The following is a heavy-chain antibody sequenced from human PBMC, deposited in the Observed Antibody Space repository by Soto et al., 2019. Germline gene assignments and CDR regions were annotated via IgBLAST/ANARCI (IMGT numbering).Heavy chain of an antibody. V-gene: IGHV4-59*01. CDR1: GGSISSYY. D-gene: IGHD3-10*02. Sequence: SETLSLTCTVSGGSISSYYWSWIRQSPGKGLEWIGYIYFTGSTYYNPSLKSRVTMSVDTSKNQFSLKLSSVTAADTAVYYCAKDQLYIRGVIHNWFDPWGQGTLVTVSS. CDR3: AKDQLYIRGVIHNWFDP. CDR2: IYFTGST. J-gene: IGHJ5*02.